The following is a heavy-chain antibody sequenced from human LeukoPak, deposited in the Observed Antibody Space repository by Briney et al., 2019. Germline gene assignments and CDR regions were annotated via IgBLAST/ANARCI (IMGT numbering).Heavy chain of an antibody. CDR3: ARDRGYSGYDYYYYYGMDV. D-gene: IGHD5-12*01. CDR1: GGTFSSYA. CDR2: IIPIFGTA. Sequence: SVKVSCKASGGTFSSYAISWVRQATGQGLEWMGGIIPIFGTANYTQKFQGRVTITADESTSTAYMELSSLRSEDTAVYYSARDRGYSGYDYYYYYGMDVWGQGTTVTVSS. J-gene: IGHJ6*02. V-gene: IGHV1-69*13.